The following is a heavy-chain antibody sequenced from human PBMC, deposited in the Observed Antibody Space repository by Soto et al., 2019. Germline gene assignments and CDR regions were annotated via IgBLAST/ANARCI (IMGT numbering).Heavy chain of an antibody. CDR1: GFSVTNNY. V-gene: IGHV3-66*01. CDR3: ARGRGSTGYLGREHYFDY. CDR2: IDIGGNT. J-gene: IGHJ4*02. D-gene: IGHD3-22*01. Sequence: EVQVVESGGGLVQPGGSLRLSCAASGFSVTNNYMNWVRQAPGKGLEWVAIIDIGGNTYYADSVKDRFTISRDNSRNTRYLHMDSLRDEDTAVYYCARGRGSTGYLGREHYFDYWGQGTLVTVSP.